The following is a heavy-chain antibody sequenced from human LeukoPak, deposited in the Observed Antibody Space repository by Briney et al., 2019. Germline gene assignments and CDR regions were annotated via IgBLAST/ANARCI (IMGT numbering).Heavy chain of an antibody. D-gene: IGHD5-18*01. J-gene: IGHJ4*02. CDR1: GFTFSSYG. CDR2: ISYDGSNK. Sequence: GGSLRLSCAASGFTFSSYGMHWVRQAPGKGLEWVAVISYDGSNKYYADSVKGRFTISRDNSKNTLYLQMNSLRPEDTAVYYCAKVKEIQLWSQPFDYWGQGTLVTVSS. CDR3: AKVKEIQLWSQPFDY. V-gene: IGHV3-30*18.